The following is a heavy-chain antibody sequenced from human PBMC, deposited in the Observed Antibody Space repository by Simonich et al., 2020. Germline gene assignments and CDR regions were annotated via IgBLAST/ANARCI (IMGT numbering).Heavy chain of an antibody. CDR3: VRKGNRSDYFDY. Sequence: EVQLVQSGAEVKKPGESLKISCKGSGYSFTSYWIGWVRQMPGKGLEWMGSIFPGDSDTSYSPAFQGQVTISADKSISTAYRQWSSLKASDTAMYYCVRKGNRSDYFDYWGQGTLVTVSS. CDR2: IFPGDSDT. J-gene: IGHJ4*02. D-gene: IGHD3-3*01. CDR1: GYSFTSYW. V-gene: IGHV5-51*01.